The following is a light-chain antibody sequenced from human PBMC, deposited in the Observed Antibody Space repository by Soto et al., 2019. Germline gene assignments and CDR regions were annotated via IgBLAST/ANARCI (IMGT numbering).Light chain of an antibody. CDR3: NSYTTSKTFV. Sequence: QSVLAQPASVSGSPGQAITVSCSGTSSDIGAHNFVSWYQQHPGKAPKLIIYEVINRPSGVSDRFYGSKSGNTASLTISGLQSEDEADYYWNSYTTSKTFVFGSGNKVTVL. J-gene: IGLJ1*01. CDR1: SSDIGAHNF. V-gene: IGLV2-14*03. CDR2: EVI.